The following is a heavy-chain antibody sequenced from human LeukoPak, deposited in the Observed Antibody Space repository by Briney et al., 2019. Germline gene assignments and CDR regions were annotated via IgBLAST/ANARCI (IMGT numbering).Heavy chain of an antibody. CDR1: EFSVGSNY. CDR2: IYSGGST. Sequence: GGSLRLSCAASEFSVGSNYMTWVRQAPGKGLERVSLIYSGGSTYYADSVKGRFTISRDNSKNTLYLQMNSLRAEDTAVYYCAKIGVAVAAVYYYYMDVWGKGTTVTISS. J-gene: IGHJ6*03. V-gene: IGHV3-66*01. CDR3: AKIGVAVAAVYYYYMDV. D-gene: IGHD6-19*01.